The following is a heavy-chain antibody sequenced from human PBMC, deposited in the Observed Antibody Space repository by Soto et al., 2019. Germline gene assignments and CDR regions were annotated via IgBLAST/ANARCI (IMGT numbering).Heavy chain of an antibody. CDR3: AKKGYYPSGKINLFDS. Sequence: SETLSLTCAVSGYSINSDYYWGWIRQPPGKGLEWIGSVDHSGRTYDSPSLRSRLTIFIDTSKNQFSLRLTSVTAADTAMYFCAKKGYYPSGKINLFDSWGPGTLVTVSS. CDR1: GYSINSDYY. J-gene: IGHJ4*02. CDR2: VDHSGRT. V-gene: IGHV4-38-2*01. D-gene: IGHD3-10*01.